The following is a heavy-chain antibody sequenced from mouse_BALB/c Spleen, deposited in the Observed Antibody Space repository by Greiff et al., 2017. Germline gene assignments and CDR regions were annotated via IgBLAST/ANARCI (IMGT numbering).Heavy chain of an antibody. D-gene: IGHD1-1*01. V-gene: IGHV1-69*02. CDR2: IDPSDSYT. CDR3: ATYYYGSRRFAY. CDR1: GYTFTSYW. Sequence: QVQLQQPGAELVKPGASVKLSCKASGYTFTSYWMHWVKQRPGQGLEWIGEIDPSDSYTNYNQKFKGKATLTVDKSSSTAYMQLSSLTSEDSAVYYCATYYYGSRRFAYWGQGTLVTVSA. J-gene: IGHJ3*01.